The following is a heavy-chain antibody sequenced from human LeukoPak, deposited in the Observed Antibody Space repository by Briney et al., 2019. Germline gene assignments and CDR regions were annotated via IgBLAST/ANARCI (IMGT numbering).Heavy chain of an antibody. CDR2: INHSGST. CDR1: GGSFSGYY. CDR3: ARGQGGYSTVSDFDY. D-gene: IGHD5-18*01. J-gene: IGHJ4*02. V-gene: IGHV4-34*01. Sequence: SGTLSLTCAVYGGSFSGYYWSWIRQPPGKGLEWIGEINHSGSTNYNPSLTSRVTISVDTSKNQFSLKLSSVTAADTAVYYCARGQGGYSTVSDFDYWGQGTLVTVSS.